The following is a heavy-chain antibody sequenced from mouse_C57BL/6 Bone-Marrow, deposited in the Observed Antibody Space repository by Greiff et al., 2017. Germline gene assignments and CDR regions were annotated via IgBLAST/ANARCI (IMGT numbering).Heavy chain of an antibody. J-gene: IGHJ4*01. CDR1: GFTFSSYG. Sequence: EVHLVESGGDLVKPGGSLKLSCAASGFTFSSYGMSWVRQTPDKRLEWVATISSGGSYTYYPDSVTGRFTISRDNAKNTLYLQMSSLKSEDTAMYYCASSWDYWGQGTSVTVSA. CDR3: ASSWDY. V-gene: IGHV5-6*01. CDR2: ISSGGSYT.